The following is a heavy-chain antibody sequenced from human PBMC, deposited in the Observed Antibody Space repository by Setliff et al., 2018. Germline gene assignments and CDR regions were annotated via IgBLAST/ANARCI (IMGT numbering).Heavy chain of an antibody. CDR1: GYTFTSYD. D-gene: IGHD4-17*01. CDR3: ARGDYGDYGEGEAAY. CDR2: MNPNSGNT. Sequence: ASVKVSCKASGYTFTSYDINWVRQATGQGLEWMGWMNPNSGNTGYAQKFQGRVTMTRNTSISTAYMELSSLRSEDTAGYYCARGDYGDYGEGEAAYWGQGTLVTVSS. J-gene: IGHJ4*02. V-gene: IGHV1-8*01.